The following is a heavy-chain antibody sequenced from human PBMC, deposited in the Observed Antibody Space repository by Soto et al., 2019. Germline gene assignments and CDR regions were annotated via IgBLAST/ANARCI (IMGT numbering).Heavy chain of an antibody. Sequence: QVTLKESGPVLVKPPETLTLTCSVSGFSLSNARMGVTWIRQPPGKALEWLAHIFSNDEKSYSTSLKSRLSISXXTXKIXVVLTMTSMDPVDTATYYCARIRYYSDTSGYVLDYWGQGTLVTVSS. CDR1: GFSLSNARMG. CDR3: ARIRYYSDTSGYVLDY. D-gene: IGHD3-22*01. CDR2: IFSNDEK. J-gene: IGHJ4*02. V-gene: IGHV2-26*01.